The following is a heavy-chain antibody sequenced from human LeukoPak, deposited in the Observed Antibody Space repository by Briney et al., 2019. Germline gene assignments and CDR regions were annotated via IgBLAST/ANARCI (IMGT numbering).Heavy chain of an antibody. D-gene: IGHD3-10*01. Sequence: KPGRSLRLSCTTSGFTFGDYTMSWFRQAPGKGLEWVGFIRSKAYGGTTEYAASVKGRFTISRDNSKNTLYLQMNSLRAEDTAVYYCAKDYGRSSDPLFDFWGQGSLVTVSS. V-gene: IGHV3-49*05. J-gene: IGHJ4*02. CDR2: IRSKAYGGTT. CDR1: GFTFGDYT. CDR3: AKDYGRSSDPLFDF.